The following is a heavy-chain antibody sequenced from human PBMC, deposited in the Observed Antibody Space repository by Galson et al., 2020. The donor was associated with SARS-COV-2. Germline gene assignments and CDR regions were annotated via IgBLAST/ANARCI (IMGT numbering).Heavy chain of an antibody. CDR1: GFTVSSNY. V-gene: IGHV3-53*04. CDR3: ASGIAAAGTSLVYFDY. D-gene: IGHD6-13*01. CDR2: IYSGGST. Sequence: LSLTCAASGFTVSSNYMSWVRQAPGKGLEWVSVIYSGGSTYYADSVKGRFTISRHNSKNTLYLQMNSLRAEDTAVYYCASGIAAAGTSLVYFDYWGQGTLVTVSS. J-gene: IGHJ4*02.